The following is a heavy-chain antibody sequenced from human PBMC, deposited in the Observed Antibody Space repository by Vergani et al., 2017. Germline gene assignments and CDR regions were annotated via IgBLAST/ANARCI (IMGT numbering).Heavy chain of an antibody. CDR3: ARDLRLLYNRFDP. Sequence: VQLVESGGGIVKPGGSLRLSCAASGFTFNPYGMHWVRQAPGKGLEWVAVTWYDGNNKQYADSVKGRFTISRDNSKSTMYLQMNSLRDEDTGVYYCARDLRLLYNRFDPWGQGTLVTVSS. V-gene: IGHV3-33*01. J-gene: IGHJ5*02. CDR1: GFTFNPYG. CDR2: TWYDGNNK. D-gene: IGHD1-14*01.